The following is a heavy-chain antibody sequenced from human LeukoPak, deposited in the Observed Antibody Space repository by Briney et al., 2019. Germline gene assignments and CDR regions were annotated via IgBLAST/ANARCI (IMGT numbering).Heavy chain of an antibody. CDR1: GGSISSSSYY. Sequence: SETLSLTCTVSGGSISSSSYYWSWIRQPPGKGLEWIGYIYYSGSTNYNPSLKSRVTISVDTSKNQFSLKLSSVTAADTAVYYCARGGYSGYADPGFDYWGQGTLVTVSS. J-gene: IGHJ4*02. D-gene: IGHD5-12*01. CDR2: IYYSGST. V-gene: IGHV4-61*01. CDR3: ARGGYSGYADPGFDY.